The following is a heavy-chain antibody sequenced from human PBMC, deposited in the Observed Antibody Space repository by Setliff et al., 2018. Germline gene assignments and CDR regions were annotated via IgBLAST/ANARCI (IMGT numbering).Heavy chain of an antibody. Sequence: TSETLSLTCTVSGDSIISGRHYWSWIRQSPEKGLEWLGYIYKTENSYYKPSLKSRLTISVDASNNQFSLNLTSVNPADAAVYYCARDTHGSGSFDNWGQGTLVTVSS. D-gene: IGHD3-10*01. J-gene: IGHJ4*02. CDR1: GDSIISGRHY. CDR2: IYKTENS. V-gene: IGHV4-30-4*01. CDR3: ARDTHGSGSFDN.